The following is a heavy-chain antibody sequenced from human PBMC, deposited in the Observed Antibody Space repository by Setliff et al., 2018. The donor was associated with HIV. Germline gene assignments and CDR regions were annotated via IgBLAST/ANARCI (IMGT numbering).Heavy chain of an antibody. CDR2: MDWDDNK. J-gene: IGHJ4*02. CDR3: ARTPPPNNYGDYIIDY. D-gene: IGHD4-17*01. Sequence: SGPTLVNPTQTLTLTCTFSGFSLSTSGMCVNWIRQPQGKALEWLARMDWDDNKFYSTSLKTRLTISKDTSKNQEVLTMTYMDPVDTATYYCARTPPPNNYGDYIIDYWGQGTLVTVSS. V-gene: IGHV2-70*17. CDR1: GFSLSTSGMC.